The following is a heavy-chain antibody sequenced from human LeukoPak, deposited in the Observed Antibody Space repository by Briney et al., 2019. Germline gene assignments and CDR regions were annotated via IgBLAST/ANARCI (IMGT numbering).Heavy chain of an antibody. CDR3: ARDPHSYSGYDRFDY. D-gene: IGHD5-12*01. CDR1: GFTFSSLW. CDR2: INSDGTST. V-gene: IGHV3-74*01. J-gene: IGHJ4*02. Sequence: PGGSLRLSCAASGFTFSSLWMHWVRHGPGKGLVWVSRINSDGTSTNYADSVKGRFTISRDNAKNTLYLQMNSLRAEDTAVYYCARDPHSYSGYDRFDYWGQGTLVTVSS.